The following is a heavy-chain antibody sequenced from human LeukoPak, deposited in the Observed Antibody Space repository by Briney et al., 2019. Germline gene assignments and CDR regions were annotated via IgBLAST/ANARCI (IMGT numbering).Heavy chain of an antibody. CDR2: IIPIFGTA. V-gene: IGHV1-69*05. CDR3: ARRAPLGGYFDY. J-gene: IGHJ4*02. Sequence: ASVNPPPKASGGTFSSYAISWVRQAPGQGLEWMGGIIPIFGTANYAQKFQGRVTITTDESTSTAYMELSSLRSEDTAVYYCARRAPLGGYFDYWGQGALVTVSS. CDR1: GGTFSSYA. D-gene: IGHD3-16*01.